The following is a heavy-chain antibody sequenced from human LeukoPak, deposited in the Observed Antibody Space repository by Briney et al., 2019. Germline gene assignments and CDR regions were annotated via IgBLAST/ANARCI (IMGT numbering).Heavy chain of an antibody. CDR3: ARDHAGIVLPAAVGAH. CDR1: GFTFRDYS. Sequence: GGSLRLSCAASGFTFRDYSITWVRQAPGKGLEWVSSIRGGSDFIYHADSVKGRFTVSRDNAKNSLYLQMNSLRAEDTAVYYCARDHAGIVLPAAVGAHWGQGNLVTVSS. D-gene: IGHD2-2*01. CDR2: IRGGSDFI. J-gene: IGHJ4*02. V-gene: IGHV3-21*01.